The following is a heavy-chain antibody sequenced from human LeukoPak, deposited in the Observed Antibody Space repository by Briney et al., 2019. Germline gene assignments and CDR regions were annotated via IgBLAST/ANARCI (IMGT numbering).Heavy chain of an antibody. CDR2: IHSGGTT. D-gene: IGHD1-1*01. CDR1: GFTVSARY. Sequence: GGSLRLSCAASGFTVSARYMNWVRQAPGKGLEWLSVIHSGGTTDYTDSVRGRFTISRDNSKNILYLQMNSLTTEDTAVYYCARSWDERLNFDYWGQGTLATVSS. V-gene: IGHV3-66*02. CDR3: ARSWDERLNFDY. J-gene: IGHJ4*02.